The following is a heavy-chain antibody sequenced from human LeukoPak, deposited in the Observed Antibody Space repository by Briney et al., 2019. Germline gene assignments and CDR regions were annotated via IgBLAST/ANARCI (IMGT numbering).Heavy chain of an antibody. Sequence: ATVKVSCKASGYTFTTYYMHWVRQAPGQGLEWMGIINPSGGSTTYAQKFQGRVTMSRDTSTSTVYMELSSLRSEDTAVYYCATEIPHHAFDIWGQGTMVTVSS. J-gene: IGHJ3*02. V-gene: IGHV1-46*01. CDR1: GYTFTTYY. CDR2: INPSGGST. CDR3: ATEIPHHAFDI.